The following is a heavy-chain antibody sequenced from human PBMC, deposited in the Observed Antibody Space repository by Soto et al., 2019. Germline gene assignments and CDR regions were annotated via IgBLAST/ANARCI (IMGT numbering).Heavy chain of an antibody. CDR2: IWYDGSNK. V-gene: IGHV3-33*01. CDR3: ARGGHYDSSGYYYPFDY. D-gene: IGHD3-22*01. CDR1: GFTFSSYG. Sequence: GGSLRLSCAASGFTFSSYGMHWVRQAPGKGLEWVAVIWYDGSNKYYADSVKGRFTISRDNSKNTLYLQMNSLRAEDTAVYYCARGGHYDSSGYYYPFDYWGQGTLVTVSS. J-gene: IGHJ4*02.